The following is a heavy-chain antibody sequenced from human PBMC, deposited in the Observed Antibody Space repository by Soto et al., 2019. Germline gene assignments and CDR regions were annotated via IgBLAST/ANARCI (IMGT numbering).Heavy chain of an antibody. D-gene: IGHD3-10*01. CDR2: IYHSGST. J-gene: IGHJ5*02. CDR3: ARVSFTMVRGVNWFDP. V-gene: IGHV4-4*02. Sequence: SETLSLTCAVSSGSISSSNWWSWVRQPPGKGLEWIGEIYHSGSTNYNPSLKSRVTISVDKSKNQFSLKLSSVTAADTAVYYCARVSFTMVRGVNWFDPWGQGTLVTVSS. CDR1: SGSISSSNW.